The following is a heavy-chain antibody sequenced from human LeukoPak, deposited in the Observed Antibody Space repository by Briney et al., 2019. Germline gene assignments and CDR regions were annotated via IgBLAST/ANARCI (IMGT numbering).Heavy chain of an antibody. CDR2: INQDGSGE. CDR1: GVTVSTNY. J-gene: IGHJ1*01. Sequence: PGGSPRLSCTASGVTVSTNYMGWVRQAPGKGLEWVAAINQDGSGEYYMESVKGRFSVSRDNARNSAYLQLDSLRGEDSAVYYCVSGYTSGYWGQGTQVTVSS. V-gene: IGHV3-7*01. D-gene: IGHD6-19*01. CDR3: VSGYTSGY.